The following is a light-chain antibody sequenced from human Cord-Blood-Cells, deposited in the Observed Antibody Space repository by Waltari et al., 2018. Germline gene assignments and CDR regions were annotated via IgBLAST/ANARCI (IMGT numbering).Light chain of an antibody. CDR1: SSDVGGYNY. Sequence: QSALTQPASVSGSPGQSITISCTGTSSDVGGYNYVSWYQQHPGKAPKLMIYEVSNLPSGVSNRFSGSKSGNTASLTSSGLQAEEEADYFCSSYTGSSTRVLGGGTKLGVL. J-gene: IGLJ3*02. CDR3: SSYTGSSTRV. CDR2: EVS. V-gene: IGLV2-14*01.